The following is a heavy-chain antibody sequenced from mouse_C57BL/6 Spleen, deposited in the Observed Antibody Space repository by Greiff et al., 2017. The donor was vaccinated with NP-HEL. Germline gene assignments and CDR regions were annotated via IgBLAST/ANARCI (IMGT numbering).Heavy chain of an antibody. CDR3: ASLGDYDDFEV. J-gene: IGHJ1*03. D-gene: IGHD2-4*01. CDR1: GYTFTSYS. CDR2: IHPYSGST. V-gene: IGHV1-64*01. Sequence: QVQLHQSGPVLVKPGASVPLSCKASGYTFTSYSMHWVKQSPGPGLEWIGMIHPYSGSTNYYEKFKGKATLTVDKSSSTAYMQLISLTSEDSAVYYCASLGDYDDFEVWGTGTTVTVSS.